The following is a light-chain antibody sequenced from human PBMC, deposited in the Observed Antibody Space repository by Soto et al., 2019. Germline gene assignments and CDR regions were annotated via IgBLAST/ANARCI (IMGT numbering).Light chain of an antibody. Sequence: QSVLTQPPSVSGAPGRRVTISCTGSSSNIGAPYDVHWYQQLPGRAPKLLIYGNTNRPSGVPDRFSGSKSGTSASLAITGLQAEDEADYYCQSYDSSLSGVVFGGGTKLTVL. CDR3: QSYDSSLSGVV. CDR1: SSNIGAPYD. J-gene: IGLJ2*01. V-gene: IGLV1-40*01. CDR2: GNT.